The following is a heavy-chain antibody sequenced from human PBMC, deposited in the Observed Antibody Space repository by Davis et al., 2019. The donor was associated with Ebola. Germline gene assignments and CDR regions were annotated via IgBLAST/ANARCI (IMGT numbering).Heavy chain of an antibody. CDR1: GGSVSSGSYY. Sequence: PSETLSLTCTVSGGSVSSGSYYWSWIRQPPGKGLEWIGYIYYSGSTNYNPSLKGRVTISVDTSKNQFSLKLSSVTAADTAVYYCARDGGYWGQGTLVTVSS. J-gene: IGHJ4*02. D-gene: IGHD3-16*01. CDR2: IYYSGST. CDR3: ARDGGY. V-gene: IGHV4-61*01.